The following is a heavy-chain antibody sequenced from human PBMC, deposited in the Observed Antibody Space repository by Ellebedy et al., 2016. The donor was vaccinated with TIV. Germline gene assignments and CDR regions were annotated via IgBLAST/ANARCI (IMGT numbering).Heavy chain of an antibody. D-gene: IGHD6-13*01. Sequence: GGSLRLSCAASGFTLRSYAMSWVRQAPGKGLEWVSAISGSGGSTYYADSVKGRFIISRDNTKNMLYLQMDSLRAEDTATYYCTRARPTTNFWYHDLWGRGTLVSVSS. V-gene: IGHV3-23*01. CDR1: GFTLRSYA. CDR2: ISGSGGST. J-gene: IGHJ2*01. CDR3: TRARPTTNFWYHDL.